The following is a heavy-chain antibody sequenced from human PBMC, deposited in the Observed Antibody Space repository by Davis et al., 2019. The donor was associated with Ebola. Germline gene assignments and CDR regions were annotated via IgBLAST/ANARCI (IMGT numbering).Heavy chain of an antibody. Sequence: AASVKVSCKASGYTFTSYGITWVRQAPGQGLEWVGKINPSGGSTSYAQKFQDRVTMTRDTSTSTAYMEVGILRSDDTAVYYCARAQFPTTSDHWGQGTLVTVSS. D-gene: IGHD1-1*01. CDR2: INPSGGST. CDR3: ARAQFPTTSDH. CDR1: GYTFTSYG. J-gene: IGHJ4*02. V-gene: IGHV1-46*01.